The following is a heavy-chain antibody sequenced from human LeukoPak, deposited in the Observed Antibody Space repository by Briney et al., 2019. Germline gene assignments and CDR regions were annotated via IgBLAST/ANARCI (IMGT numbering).Heavy chain of an antibody. CDR3: ARGGIRDYGNWFDP. V-gene: IGHV3-48*03. Sequence: GGSLRLSCAASGFTFSSYEMNWVRQAPGKGLEWVSYISSSSSTIYYADSVKGRFTISRDNAKNSLYLQMNSLRAEDTAVYYCARGGIRDYGNWFDPWGQGTLVTVSS. CDR2: ISSSSSTI. J-gene: IGHJ5*02. D-gene: IGHD4-17*01. CDR1: GFTFSSYE.